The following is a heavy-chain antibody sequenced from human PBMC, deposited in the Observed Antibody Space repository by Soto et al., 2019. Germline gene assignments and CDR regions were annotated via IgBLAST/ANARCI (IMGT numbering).Heavy chain of an antibody. CDR1: GFTFSSYA. CDR3: ARRGSGSYYDF. D-gene: IGHD1-26*01. V-gene: IGHV3-23*01. J-gene: IGHJ4*02. CDR2: ISGSGDST. Sequence: EVQLLESGGGLVQPGGSLRLSCAASGFTFSSYAMRWVRQAPVKGLEWVSAISGSGDSTYYADSVKGRFTISRDNSKIPLDLQMNSLRAEDTAVYYCARRGSGSYYDFWGQGTLVTVSS.